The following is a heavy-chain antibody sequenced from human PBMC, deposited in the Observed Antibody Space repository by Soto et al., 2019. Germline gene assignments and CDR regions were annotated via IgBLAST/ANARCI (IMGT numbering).Heavy chain of an antibody. D-gene: IGHD6-19*01. CDR1: GYTFTSYG. J-gene: IGHJ6*02. CDR3: ARRQWLVGGYYYGLDV. V-gene: IGHV1-18*01. Sequence: ASVKVSCKASGYTFTSYGISWVRQAPGQGLGRMGWTSAYNGNTNYAQKLQGRVTMTTDASTSTAYMELRSLRSDDTAVYYCARRQWLVGGYYYGLDVWGQGTTVTVSS. CDR2: TSAYNGNT.